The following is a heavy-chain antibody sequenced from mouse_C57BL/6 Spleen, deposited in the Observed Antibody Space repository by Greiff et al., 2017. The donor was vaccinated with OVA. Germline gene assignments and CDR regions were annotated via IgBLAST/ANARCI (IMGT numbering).Heavy chain of an antibody. J-gene: IGHJ4*01. V-gene: IGHV1-55*01. CDR2: IYPGSGST. Sequence: QVQLQQPGAELVKPGASVKMSCKASGYTFTSYWITWVKQRPGQGLEWIGDIYPGSGSTNYNEKFKSKATLTVDTSSSTAYMQLSSLTSEDSAVYYCARSLYSNYEGYAMDYWGQGNSVTVSS. D-gene: IGHD2-5*01. CDR1: GYTFTSYW. CDR3: ARSLYSNYEGYAMDY.